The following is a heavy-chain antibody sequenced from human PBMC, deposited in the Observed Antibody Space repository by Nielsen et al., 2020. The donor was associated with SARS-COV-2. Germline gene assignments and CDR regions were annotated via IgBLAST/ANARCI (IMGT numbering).Heavy chain of an antibody. Sequence: GGSLRLSCVASGFTFSSHAMHWVRQAPGKGLEWVSGISWNSGSIGYADSVKGRFTISRDNAKNSLYLQMNSLRAEDTALYYCAKLGASTPDYWGQGTLVTVSS. J-gene: IGHJ4*02. CDR1: GFTFSSHA. CDR2: ISWNSGSI. CDR3: AKLGASTPDY. D-gene: IGHD4-23*01. V-gene: IGHV3-9*01.